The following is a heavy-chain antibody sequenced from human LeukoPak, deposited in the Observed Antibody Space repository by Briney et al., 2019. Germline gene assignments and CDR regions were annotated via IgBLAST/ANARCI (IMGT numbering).Heavy chain of an antibody. V-gene: IGHV4-61*09. J-gene: IGHJ4*02. CDR1: GGSIKSGGHY. Sequence: PSQTLSLTCTVSGGSIKSGGHYWSWIRQHPGKGLEWIGYIYSSGSTNYNPSLKSRVTISVDTSKNQFSLKLSSVTAADTAVYYCARLGSLGYFFDYWGQGTLVTVSS. D-gene: IGHD7-27*01. CDR2: IYSSGST. CDR3: ARLGSLGYFFDY.